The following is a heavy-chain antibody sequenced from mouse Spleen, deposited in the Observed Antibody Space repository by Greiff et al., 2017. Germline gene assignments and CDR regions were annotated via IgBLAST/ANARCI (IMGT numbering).Heavy chain of an antibody. D-gene: IGHD1-1*01. CDR1: GYAFSSYW. V-gene: IGHV1-80*01. Sequence: QVQLQQSGAELVKPGASVKISCKASGYAFSSYWMNWVKQRPGKGLEWIGQIYPGDGDTNYNGKFKGKATLTADKSSSTAYMQLSSLTSEDSAVYFCARGAITTVVVPFDYWGQGTTLTVSS. CDR2: IYPGDGDT. CDR3: ARGAITTVVVPFDY. J-gene: IGHJ2*01.